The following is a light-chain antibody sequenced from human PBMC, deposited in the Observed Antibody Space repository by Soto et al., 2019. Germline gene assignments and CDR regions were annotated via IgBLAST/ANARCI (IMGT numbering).Light chain of an antibody. Sequence: DIVMTQSPDSLPVSLGERATINCKSSQSLLYSSNNKNYLAWYQQKPGQPPKLLIFWASTRESGVPDRFSGSGSGTDFTLTLSRLQAEDVAVYYCHQYYYTPYSFGQGTKLEIK. J-gene: IGKJ2*03. CDR3: HQYYYTPYS. V-gene: IGKV4-1*01. CDR1: QSLLYSSNNKNY. CDR2: WAS.